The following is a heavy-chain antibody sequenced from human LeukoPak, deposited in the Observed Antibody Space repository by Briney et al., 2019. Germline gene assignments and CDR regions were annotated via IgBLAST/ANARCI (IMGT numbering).Heavy chain of an antibody. CDR2: INPNSGGT. Sequence: ASVKVSCKASGYTFTGYYMHWVRQAPGQGLEWMGWINPNSGGTNYAQKFQGRVTMTRDTSISTAYMELSRLRSDDTAVYYRARDAFAVAGPFDYWGQGTLVTVSS. J-gene: IGHJ4*02. V-gene: IGHV1-2*02. D-gene: IGHD6-19*01. CDR3: ARDAFAVAGPFDY. CDR1: GYTFTGYY.